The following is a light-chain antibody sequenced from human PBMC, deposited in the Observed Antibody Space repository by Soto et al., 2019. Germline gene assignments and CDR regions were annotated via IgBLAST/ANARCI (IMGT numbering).Light chain of an antibody. CDR3: QQYRTSAQT. J-gene: IGKJ1*01. Sequence: IVVTQSPGTLSLSPGESATLSCRASQTVGSDYLAWYQQRPGQAPRLLIYGTSSRATGIPDRFSGSGSGTDFTLTISRLEPEDFAVYYCQQYRTSAQTFGQGTKVEIK. CDR1: QTVGSDY. CDR2: GTS. V-gene: IGKV3-20*01.